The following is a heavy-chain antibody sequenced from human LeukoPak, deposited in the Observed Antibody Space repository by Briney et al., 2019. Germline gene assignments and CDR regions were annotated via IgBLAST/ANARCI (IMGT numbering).Heavy chain of an antibody. Sequence: SETLSLTCAVYGGSFSGYYWSWIRQPPGKGLEWIGEINHSGSTYYNPSLKSRVTISVDTSKNQFSLKLSSVTAADTAVYYCARDINYDILTGHNWFDPWGQGALVTVSS. CDR1: GGSFSGYY. CDR3: ARDINYDILTGHNWFDP. D-gene: IGHD3-9*01. J-gene: IGHJ5*02. V-gene: IGHV4-34*01. CDR2: INHSGST.